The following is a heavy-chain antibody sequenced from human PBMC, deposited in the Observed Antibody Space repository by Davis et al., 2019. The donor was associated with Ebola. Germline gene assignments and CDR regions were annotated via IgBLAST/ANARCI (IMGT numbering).Heavy chain of an antibody. Sequence: ASVKVSCKTSGYTFPSYPIHWVRQAPGQRLEWMGWISAYNGNTNYAQKVQGRVTMTTDTSTGTAYLDLRSLRSDDTAVYFCARTSIVGTTTTASDIWGQGTLVTVSS. V-gene: IGHV1-18*01. CDR1: GYTFPSYP. D-gene: IGHD1-26*01. CDR2: ISAYNGNT. CDR3: ARTSIVGTTTTASDI. J-gene: IGHJ3*02.